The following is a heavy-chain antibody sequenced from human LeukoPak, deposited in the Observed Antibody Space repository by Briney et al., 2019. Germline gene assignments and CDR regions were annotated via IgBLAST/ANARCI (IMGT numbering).Heavy chain of an antibody. V-gene: IGHV4-39*07. CDR1: GGSITNTNYY. Sequence: PSETLSLTCTVSGGSITNTNYYWAWIRQPPGEGLEWIGSVYHSGITYYTPSLKSRVSISVATSKNPFSLKVTSVTAADTAVYYCVRDRGRGPFAVRGEKWFDPWGRGTLVTVSS. CDR2: VYHSGIT. D-gene: IGHD3-10*01. J-gene: IGHJ5*02. CDR3: VRDRGRGPFAVRGEKWFDP.